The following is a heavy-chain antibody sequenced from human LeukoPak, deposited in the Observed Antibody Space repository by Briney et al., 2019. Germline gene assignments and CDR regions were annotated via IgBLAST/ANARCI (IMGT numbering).Heavy chain of an antibody. CDR2: IYYSGST. J-gene: IGHJ5*02. Sequence: SETLSLTCTVSGGSISSYYWSWIRQPPGKGLEWIGYIYYSGSTNYNPSLKSRVTISVDTSKNQFSLKLSSVTAADTAVYYCAGERERGYSYGWSPNWFDPWGQGTLDTVSS. V-gene: IGHV4-59*08. CDR3: AGERERGYSYGWSPNWFDP. D-gene: IGHD5-18*01. CDR1: GGSISSYY.